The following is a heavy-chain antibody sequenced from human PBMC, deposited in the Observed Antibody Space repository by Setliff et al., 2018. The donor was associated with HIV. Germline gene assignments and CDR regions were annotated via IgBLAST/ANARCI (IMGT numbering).Heavy chain of an antibody. CDR3: ARDYHAFRMIVVVDNYYGMDV. J-gene: IGHJ6*02. D-gene: IGHD3-22*01. V-gene: IGHV4-59*11. CDR2: IYYSGST. CDR1: GGSISSHF. Sequence: PSETLSLTCTVSGGSISSHFWSWIRQPPGKGLEWIGSIYYSGSTNYNPSLKSRVTISIDTSKSQFSLKLSSVTAADTAVYYCARDYHAFRMIVVVDNYYGMDVWGQGTTVTVSS.